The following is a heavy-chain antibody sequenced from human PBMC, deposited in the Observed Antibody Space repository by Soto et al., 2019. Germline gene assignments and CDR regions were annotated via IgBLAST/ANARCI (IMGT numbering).Heavy chain of an antibody. D-gene: IGHD3-22*01. Sequence: QVQLVASGGGVIQPGKSLRLSCTASGFVFSDFGMHWVRRAPGKGLEWVALIWFDGSDQHYKDSVKGGFIISRDNSKNTLYLEMSNMRVEDTDVYYCARDGAEDYYDSIEVDLWGQGTLVTVSS. J-gene: IGHJ5*02. CDR3: ARDGAEDYYDSIEVDL. V-gene: IGHV3-33*01. CDR1: GFVFSDFG. CDR2: IWFDGSDQ.